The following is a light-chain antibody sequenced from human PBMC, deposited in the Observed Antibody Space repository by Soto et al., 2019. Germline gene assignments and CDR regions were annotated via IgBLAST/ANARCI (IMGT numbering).Light chain of an antibody. V-gene: IGKV3-20*01. Sequence: EIVLTQSPGTLSLSPGERATLSCRASQSVSSSYLAWYQKKPGRAPRLLIYAASSRATGIPDRFSGSGSGTDFTLTISRLEPEDFAVYYCQQYGDSPPYTFGQGTKREIK. CDR1: QSVSSSY. CDR3: QQYGDSPPYT. CDR2: AAS. J-gene: IGKJ2*01.